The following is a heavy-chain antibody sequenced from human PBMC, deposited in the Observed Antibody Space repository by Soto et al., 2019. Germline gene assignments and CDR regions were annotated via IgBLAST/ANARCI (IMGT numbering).Heavy chain of an antibody. Sequence: EAQLVESGGGLVQPGGSLRLSCAASGFTFSNYEMHWVRQAPGKGLEYVSGISNNGAHTDYAKSVKGRVTISRDNSENSLYLQMGSLRAEDMALYYCARRGYGCRWPNVYMDVWGKGTTVTVSS. V-gene: IGHV3-64*01. D-gene: IGHD2-15*01. CDR1: GFTFSNYE. CDR2: ISNNGAHT. CDR3: ARRGYGCRWPNVYMDV. J-gene: IGHJ6*03.